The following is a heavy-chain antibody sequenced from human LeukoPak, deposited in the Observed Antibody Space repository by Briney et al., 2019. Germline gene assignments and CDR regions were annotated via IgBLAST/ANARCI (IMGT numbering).Heavy chain of an antibody. CDR1: GFTFSSYS. V-gene: IGHV3-33*06. D-gene: IGHD2/OR15-2a*01. J-gene: IGHJ4*02. Sequence: PGGSLRLSCAASGFTFSSYSMNWVRQAPGKGLEWVAVIWYDGSNKYYADSVKGRFTISRDNSKNTLYLQMNSLRAEDTAVYYCAKKGFRVDFDYWGQGTLVTVSS. CDR2: IWYDGSNK. CDR3: AKKGFRVDFDY.